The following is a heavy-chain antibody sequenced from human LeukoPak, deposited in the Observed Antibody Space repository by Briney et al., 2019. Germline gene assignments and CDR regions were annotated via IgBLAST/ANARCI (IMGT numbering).Heavy chain of an antibody. D-gene: IGHD3-22*01. V-gene: IGHV3-9*01. CDR2: ISWHSGSI. J-gene: IGHJ4*02. CDR1: GFIFSNYG. CDR3: AKDTWDSSGYLSL. Sequence: PGGSLRLSCAASGFIFSNYGMNWVRQAPGKGLEWVSGISWHSGSIGYADSVKGRFTISRDNAKNSLYLQMNSLRAEDTALYYRAKDTWDSSGYLSLWGQGTLVTVSS.